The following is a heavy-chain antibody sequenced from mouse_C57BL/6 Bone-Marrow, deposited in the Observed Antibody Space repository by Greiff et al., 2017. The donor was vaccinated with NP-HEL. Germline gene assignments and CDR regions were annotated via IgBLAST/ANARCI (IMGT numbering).Heavy chain of an antibody. CDR3: ARGGPAWFAY. V-gene: IGHV5-17*01. CDR1: GFTFSDYG. J-gene: IGHJ3*01. Sequence: EVNLVESGGGLVKPGGSLKLSCAASGFTFSDYGMHWVRQAPEKGLEWVAYISSGSSTIYYADTVKGRFTISRDNAKNTLFLQMTSLRSEDTAMYKYARGGPAWFAYWGQGTLVTVSA. CDR2: ISSGSSTI.